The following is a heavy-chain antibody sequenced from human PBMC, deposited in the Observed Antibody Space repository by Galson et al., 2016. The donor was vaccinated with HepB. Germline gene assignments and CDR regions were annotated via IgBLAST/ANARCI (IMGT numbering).Heavy chain of an antibody. D-gene: IGHD2-2*01. J-gene: IGHJ4*02. Sequence: LRLSCAVSEFTVRSNYMSWVRQAPGKGLEWISYITTGSDTIYYADSVKGRFSISRDNAKNSVYLQMSSLREEDTAVYYCAREYRGQLPYWGQGTLVTVSS. V-gene: IGHV3-48*02. CDR2: ITTGSDTI. CDR1: EFTVRSNY. CDR3: AREYRGQLPY.